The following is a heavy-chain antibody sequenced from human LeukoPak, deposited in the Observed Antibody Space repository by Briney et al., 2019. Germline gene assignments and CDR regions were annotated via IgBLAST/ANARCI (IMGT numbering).Heavy chain of an antibody. Sequence: SETLSLTCTVSGGSISSYYWSWIRQPPGKGLEWIGYIYYSGSTNYNPSLKGRVTIPVDTSKNQFSLKLSSVTAADTAVYYCARGPDGYNWHDAFDIWGQGTMVTVSS. D-gene: IGHD5-24*01. CDR1: GGSISSYY. J-gene: IGHJ3*02. V-gene: IGHV4-59*01. CDR2: IYYSGST. CDR3: ARGPDGYNWHDAFDI.